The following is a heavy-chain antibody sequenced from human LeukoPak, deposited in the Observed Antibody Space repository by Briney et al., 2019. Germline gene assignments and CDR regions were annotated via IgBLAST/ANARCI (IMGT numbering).Heavy chain of an antibody. D-gene: IGHD1-26*01. CDR3: AKDLTQSWEPDF. J-gene: IGHJ4*02. Sequence: GRSLRLSCAASGFTFSSSGMHWVRQAPGKGLEWVAAIWYNGSNKHYADSVKGRFTISRDNSKNTLYLQMDSLRAEDTAVYYCAKDLTQSWEPDFRGQGTLVTVSS. CDR2: IWYNGSNK. CDR1: GFTFSSSG. V-gene: IGHV3-33*06.